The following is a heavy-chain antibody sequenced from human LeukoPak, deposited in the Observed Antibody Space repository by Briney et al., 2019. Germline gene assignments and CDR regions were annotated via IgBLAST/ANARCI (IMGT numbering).Heavy chain of an antibody. Sequence: SETLSLTCTVFGDSVTGYFLNWVRQPPGKGLEWIGHIYQIGTTNYNPSLKRRLTFSAGTSKNQFSLQLRSVTAADTAVYYCVIGVGWQPDYWGQGALVTVSS. D-gene: IGHD2-15*01. CDR1: GDSVTGYF. V-gene: IGHV4-59*02. CDR3: VIGVGWQPDY. CDR2: IYQIGTT. J-gene: IGHJ4*02.